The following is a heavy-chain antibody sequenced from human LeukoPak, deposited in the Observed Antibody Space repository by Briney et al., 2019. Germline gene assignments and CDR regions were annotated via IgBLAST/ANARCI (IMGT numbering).Heavy chain of an antibody. CDR1: GFTFSSYW. D-gene: IGHD3-9*01. CDR2: IKHDGSEK. J-gene: IGHJ4*02. CDR3: ARVDYSDEDFDWLSPYYFDY. Sequence: GGSLRLSCAASGFTFSSYWMSWVRQAPGKGLEWVANIKHDGSEKYYVDSVKGRFTISRDNAKNSLYLQMNSLRAEDTAVHYCARVDYSDEDFDWLSPYYFDYWGQGTLVTVSS. V-gene: IGHV3-7*03.